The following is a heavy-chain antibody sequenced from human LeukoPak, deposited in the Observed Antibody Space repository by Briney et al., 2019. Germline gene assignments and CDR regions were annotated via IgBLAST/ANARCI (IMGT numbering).Heavy chain of an antibody. Sequence: GASVKVSCKASGYTFTSYAMHWVRQAPGQRLEWMGWINAGNGNTKYSQKFQGRVTITRDTSASTAYMELRSLRSDDTAVYYCARHLRGTTVTTGVRYYYYYYYMDVWGKGTTVTVSS. CDR2: INAGNGNT. CDR3: ARHLRGTTVTTGVRYYYYYYYMDV. D-gene: IGHD4-17*01. V-gene: IGHV1-3*01. J-gene: IGHJ6*03. CDR1: GYTFTSYA.